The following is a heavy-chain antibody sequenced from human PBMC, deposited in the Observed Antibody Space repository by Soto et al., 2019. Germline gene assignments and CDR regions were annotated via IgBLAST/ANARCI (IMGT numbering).Heavy chain of an antibody. J-gene: IGHJ6*02. Sequence: SETLSLTCAVSGGSISSSNWWSWVRQPPGKGLEWIGEIYHSGSTNYNPSLKSRVTISVDKSKNQFSLKLSSVTAADTAVYYCARGLWFGEAENYYYYYGMDVWGQGTTVT. D-gene: IGHD3-10*01. V-gene: IGHV4-4*02. CDR2: IYHSGST. CDR1: GGSISSSNW. CDR3: ARGLWFGEAENYYYYYGMDV.